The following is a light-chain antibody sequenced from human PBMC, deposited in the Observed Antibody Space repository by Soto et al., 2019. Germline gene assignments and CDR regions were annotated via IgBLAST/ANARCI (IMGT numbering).Light chain of an antibody. Sequence: QSALAQPASVSGSPGQSITISCTGTSSDVGGFDYVSWYQQHPGKALKLMIYEVSNRPSGVSNRFSGSKSGNTASLTISGLQADDEAEYYCSAYTTDSSLVVFGGGTKVTVL. V-gene: IGLV2-14*01. CDR1: SSDVGGFDY. J-gene: IGLJ2*01. CDR2: EVS. CDR3: SAYTTDSSLVV.